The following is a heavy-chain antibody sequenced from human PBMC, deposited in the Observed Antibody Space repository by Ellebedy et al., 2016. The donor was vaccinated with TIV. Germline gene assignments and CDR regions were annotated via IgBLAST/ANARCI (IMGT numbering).Heavy chain of an antibody. CDR1: GFTFSSCV. CDR3: AKGLGGQQPVSEYFQH. CDR2: ISGSGVSA. J-gene: IGHJ1*01. V-gene: IGHV3-23*01. D-gene: IGHD6-13*01. Sequence: GGSLRLXXAASGFTFSSCVMSWVRQAPGKGLEWVSSISGSGVSAYYADSVKGRFTISRDNSKNTLYVQMDSLRVEDTALYYCAKGLGGQQPVSEYFQHWGQGTLVTVSS.